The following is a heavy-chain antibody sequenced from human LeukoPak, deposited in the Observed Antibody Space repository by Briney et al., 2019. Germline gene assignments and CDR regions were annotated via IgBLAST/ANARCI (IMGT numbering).Heavy chain of an antibody. D-gene: IGHD4-17*01. CDR1: GGSFSGYY. J-gene: IGHJ6*03. V-gene: IGHV4-34*01. CDR3: ARGRMNAVKRAAYYYMDV. Sequence: SETLSLTCAVYGGSFSGYYWSWIRQPPGKGLEWIGEINHSGSTNYNPSLKSRVTISVDTSKNQFSLKLSSVAAADTAVYYCARGRMNAVKRAAYYYMDVWGKGTTVTVSS. CDR2: INHSGST.